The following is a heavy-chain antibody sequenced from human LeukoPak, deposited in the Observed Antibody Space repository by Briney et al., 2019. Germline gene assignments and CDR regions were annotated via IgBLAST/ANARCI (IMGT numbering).Heavy chain of an antibody. CDR1: GGSISSYY. D-gene: IGHD3-10*01. V-gene: IGHV4-39*07. Sequence: PSETLSLTCTVSGGSISSYYWSWIRQPPGKGLEWIGSIYYSGSTYYNPSLKSRVTISVDTSKNQFSLKLSSVTAADTAVYYCARDPLEVRGALTLFDYWGQGTLVTVSS. CDR3: ARDPLEVRGALTLFDY. CDR2: IYYSGST. J-gene: IGHJ4*02.